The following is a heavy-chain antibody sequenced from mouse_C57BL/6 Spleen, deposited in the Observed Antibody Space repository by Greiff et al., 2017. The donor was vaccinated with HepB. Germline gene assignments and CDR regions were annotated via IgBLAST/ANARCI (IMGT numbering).Heavy chain of an antibody. D-gene: IGHD2-3*01. Sequence: EVHLVESGEGLVKPGGSLKLSCAASGFTFSSYAMSWVRQTPEKRLEWVAYISSGGDYIYYADTVKGRFTISRDNARNTLYLQMSSLKSEDTAMYYCTREDDLYAMDYWGQGTSVTVSS. CDR2: ISSGGDYI. CDR1: GFTFSSYA. V-gene: IGHV5-9-1*02. CDR3: TREDDLYAMDY. J-gene: IGHJ4*01.